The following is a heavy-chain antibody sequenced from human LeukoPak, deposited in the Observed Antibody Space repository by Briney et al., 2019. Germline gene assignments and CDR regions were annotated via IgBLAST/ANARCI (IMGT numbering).Heavy chain of an antibody. CDR3: ARVSVVTRDY. CDR1: GFTVSSNY. J-gene: IGHJ4*02. Sequence: GGSLRLSCAASGFTVSSNYMSWVRQAPGKGLEWVSVIYSGGSTYYADSVKGRFTISRDNSKNTLYLRMNSLRAEDTAVYYCARVSVVTRDYWGQGTLVTVSS. CDR2: IYSGGST. D-gene: IGHD4-23*01. V-gene: IGHV3-66*01.